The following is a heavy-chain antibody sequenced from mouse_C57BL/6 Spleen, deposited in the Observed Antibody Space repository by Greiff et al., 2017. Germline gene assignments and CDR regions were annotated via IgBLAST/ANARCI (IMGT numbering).Heavy chain of an antibody. CDR2: IDPNSGGT. CDR3: ARPNYYGSSYDWYFDV. Sequence: QSCKASGYTFTSYWMHWVKQRPGRGLEWIGRIDPNSGGTKYNEKFKSKATLTVDKPSSTAYMQLSSLTSEDSAVYYCARPNYYGSSYDWYFDVWGTGTTVTVSS. J-gene: IGHJ1*03. V-gene: IGHV1-72*01. D-gene: IGHD1-1*01. CDR1: GYTFTSYW.